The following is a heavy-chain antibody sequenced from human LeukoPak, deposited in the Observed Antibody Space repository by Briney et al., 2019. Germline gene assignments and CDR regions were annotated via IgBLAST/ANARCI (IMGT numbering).Heavy chain of an antibody. J-gene: IGHJ5*02. CDR2: IYTSGST. CDR1: GGSISSYY. Sequence: SETLSLTCTVSGGSISSYYWSWIRQPAGKGLEWIGRIYTSGSTNYNPSLKSRVTMSVDTSKNQFSLKLSSVTAADSAVYYCARDRRLRSWFDPWGQGTLVTVSS. V-gene: IGHV4-4*07. D-gene: IGHD4-17*01. CDR3: ARDRRLRSWFDP.